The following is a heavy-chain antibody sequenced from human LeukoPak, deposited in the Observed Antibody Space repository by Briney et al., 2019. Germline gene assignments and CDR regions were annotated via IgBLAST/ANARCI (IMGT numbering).Heavy chain of an antibody. D-gene: IGHD2-15*01. CDR2: ISAYNGNT. J-gene: IGHJ4*02. Sequence: ASVKVSCKASGYTFTIYGISWVRQAPGQGLEWMGWISAYNGNTNYAQKLQGRVTMTTDTSTSTAYMELRSLRSDDTAVYYCAREYPGCCSGGSCRGLDYWGQGTLVTVSS. CDR3: AREYPGCCSGGSCRGLDY. CDR1: GYTFTIYG. V-gene: IGHV1-18*04.